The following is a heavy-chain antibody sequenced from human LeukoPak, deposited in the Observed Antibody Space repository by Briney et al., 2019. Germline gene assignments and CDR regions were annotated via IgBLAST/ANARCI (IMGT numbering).Heavy chain of an antibody. Sequence: GGSLRLSCAASGFTFSSYWMHWVRQAPGMGLVWVSRINSDGSSTSYADSVKGRFTISRDNAKNTLYLQMNSLRAEDTAVYYCARNWNCEYWGQGTLVTVSS. CDR3: ARNWNCEY. CDR2: INSDGSST. CDR1: GFTFSSYW. D-gene: IGHD1-7*01. V-gene: IGHV3-74*01. J-gene: IGHJ4*02.